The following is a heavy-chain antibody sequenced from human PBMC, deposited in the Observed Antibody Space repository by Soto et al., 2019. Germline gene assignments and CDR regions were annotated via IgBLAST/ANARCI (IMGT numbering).Heavy chain of an antibody. CDR2: IYSSGST. Sequence: SETLSLTCTVSGGSISSYYWSWIRQPPGKGLEWIGYIYSSGSTNYNPSLKSRVTISVDTSKNQFSLKLSSVTDADTVVYYCARGDFWSGYYSYYYYYYMDVWGKGTTVTVSS. D-gene: IGHD3-3*01. J-gene: IGHJ6*03. CDR1: GGSISSYY. V-gene: IGHV4-59*01. CDR3: ARGDFWSGYYSYYYYYYMDV.